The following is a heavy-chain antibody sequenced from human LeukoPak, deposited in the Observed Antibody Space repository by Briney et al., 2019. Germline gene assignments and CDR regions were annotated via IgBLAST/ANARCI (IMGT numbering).Heavy chain of an antibody. V-gene: IGHV3-74*01. D-gene: IGHD2-15*01. CDR2: INSDGRST. CDR1: GFTVSSNY. J-gene: IGHJ4*02. Sequence: LSGGSLRLSCAASGFTVSSNYMSWVRQAPGKGLVWVSRINSDGRSTSSADSVKGRFTISRDNAKNTLYLQMNSLRTEDTAVYYCARDQLYCSGGICYFDYWGQGTLVTVSS. CDR3: ARDQLYCSGGICYFDY.